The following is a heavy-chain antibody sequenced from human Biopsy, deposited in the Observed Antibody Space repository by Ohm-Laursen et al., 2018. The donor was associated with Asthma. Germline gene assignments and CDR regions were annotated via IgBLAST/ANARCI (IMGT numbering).Heavy chain of an antibody. CDR1: GGSIRSHD. V-gene: IGHV4-59*11. Sequence: SETLSLTCIVSGGSIRSHDWTWIRLPPGKGLEYIGDVSHTGSTNYNPSLKSRVTMSLDTSKNQFSLRLTSVTPADTAVYYCARLADCSGGACYSYGWFDPWGHGTRVTVSS. CDR3: ARLADCSGGACYSYGWFDP. J-gene: IGHJ5*02. D-gene: IGHD2-15*01. CDR2: VSHTGST.